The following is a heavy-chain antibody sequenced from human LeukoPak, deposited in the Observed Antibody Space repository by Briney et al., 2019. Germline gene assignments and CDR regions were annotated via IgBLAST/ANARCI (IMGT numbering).Heavy chain of an antibody. Sequence: PGRSLRLSCAASGFTFSSYGMHWVRQAPGKGLEWVAVISYDGSNKYYADSVKGRFTISRDNSKNTLYLQMNSLRAEDTAVYSCARESFGDYYFDYWGQGTLVTVSS. V-gene: IGHV3-30*03. D-gene: IGHD4-17*01. CDR2: ISYDGSNK. CDR1: GFTFSSYG. CDR3: ARESFGDYYFDY. J-gene: IGHJ4*02.